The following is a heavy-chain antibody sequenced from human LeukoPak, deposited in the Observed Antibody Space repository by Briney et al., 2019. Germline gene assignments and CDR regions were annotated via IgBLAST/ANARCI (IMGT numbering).Heavy chain of an antibody. CDR3: ARTPTLRTYYSYMDV. D-gene: IGHD2-15*01. CDR2: IYYSGST. Sequence: PSETLSLTCTVSGGSISSSSYYWGWIRQPPGKGLEWIGSIYYSGSTYYNPSLKSRVTISVDTSKNQFSLKLSSVTAADPAVYYCARTPTLRTYYSYMDVWGKGTTVTVSS. J-gene: IGHJ6*03. V-gene: IGHV4-39*01. CDR1: GGSISSSSYY.